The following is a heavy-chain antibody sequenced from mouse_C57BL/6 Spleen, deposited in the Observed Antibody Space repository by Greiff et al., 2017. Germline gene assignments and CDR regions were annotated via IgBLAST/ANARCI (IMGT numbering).Heavy chain of an antibody. J-gene: IGHJ2*01. CDR2: LNPSTGGT. Sequence: VQLQQSGPELVKPGASVKISCKASGYSFTGYYMNWVKQSPEKSLEWIGELNPSTGGTTYNQKFKAKATLTVDKSSSTAYMQLKSLTSEDSAVYYCARGRLDGYHFDYWGQGTTLTVSS. CDR1: GYSFTGYY. D-gene: IGHD2-3*01. V-gene: IGHV1-42*01. CDR3: ARGRLDGYHFDY.